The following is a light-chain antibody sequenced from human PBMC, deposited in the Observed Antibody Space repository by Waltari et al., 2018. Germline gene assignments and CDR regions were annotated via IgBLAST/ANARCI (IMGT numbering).Light chain of an antibody. J-gene: IGKJ5*01. CDR3: QQYYSTLPIT. Sequence: SLAVSLGERATINCKSSQSVLYSSNNKNYLAWYQQKPGQPPKLLIYWASTRESGVPDRFSGSGSGTDFTLTISSLQAEDVAVYYCQQYYSTLPITFGQGTRLEIK. CDR2: WAS. CDR1: QSVLYSSNNKNY. V-gene: IGKV4-1*01.